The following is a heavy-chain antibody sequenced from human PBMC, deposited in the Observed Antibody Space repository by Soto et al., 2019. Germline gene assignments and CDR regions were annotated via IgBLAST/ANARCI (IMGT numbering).Heavy chain of an antibody. CDR1: GFTFSSYA. CDR2: ISGSGGST. CDR3: AKDSYSSSWYSDLSYYYYGMDV. D-gene: IGHD6-13*01. J-gene: IGHJ6*02. V-gene: IGHV3-23*01. Sequence: PGGSLRLSCAASGFTFSSYAMSWVRQAPGKGLEWVSAISGSGGSTYYADSVKGRFTISRDNSKNTLYLQMNSLRAEDTAVYYCAKDSYSSSWYSDLSYYYYGMDVWGQGTTVTVSS.